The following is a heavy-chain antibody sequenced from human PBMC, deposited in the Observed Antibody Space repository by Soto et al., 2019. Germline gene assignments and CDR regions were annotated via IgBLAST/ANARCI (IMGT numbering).Heavy chain of an antibody. CDR2: TYYRSKWYN. CDR3: ARDGYDILTGEIDIRVY. D-gene: IGHD3-9*01. Sequence: SQTLALTCAISGDSVSSNSAAWNWIRQFPSRGLEWLGRTYYRSKWYNDYAVSVKSRITINPDTSKNQFSLQLNSVTPEDTAVYYCARDGYDILTGEIDIRVYWGQGTLVTVSS. J-gene: IGHJ4*02. V-gene: IGHV6-1*01. CDR1: GDSVSSNSAA.